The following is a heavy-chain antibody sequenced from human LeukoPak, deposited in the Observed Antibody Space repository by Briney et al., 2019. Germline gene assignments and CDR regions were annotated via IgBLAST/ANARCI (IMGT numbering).Heavy chain of an antibody. Sequence: GGSLRLSCAASGFTFSSYGMHWVRQAPGKGLEWVAFIRYDGSNKYYADSVKGRFTISRDNSKNTLYLQMNSLRAEDTAVYYCAKGGDGSGSPALRDYYYYMDVWGKGTTVTVSS. V-gene: IGHV3-30*02. D-gene: IGHD3-10*01. CDR2: IRYDGSNK. CDR3: AKGGDGSGSPALRDYYYYMDV. J-gene: IGHJ6*03. CDR1: GFTFSSYG.